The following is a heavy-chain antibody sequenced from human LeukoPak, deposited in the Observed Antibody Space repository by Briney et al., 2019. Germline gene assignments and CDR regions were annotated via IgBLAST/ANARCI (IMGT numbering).Heavy chain of an antibody. CDR3: AKDVGERYYFDY. CDR2: ISYDGRNK. J-gene: IGHJ4*02. V-gene: IGHV3-30*18. Sequence: GGSLRLSCAASGFTFTNYGMHWVRQDPGKGLEWVAVISYDGRNKYYTDSVKGRFTISRDNSKNTLYLQMNSLRAEDTAVYYCAKDVGERYYFDYWGQGTLVTVSS. CDR1: GFTFTNYG.